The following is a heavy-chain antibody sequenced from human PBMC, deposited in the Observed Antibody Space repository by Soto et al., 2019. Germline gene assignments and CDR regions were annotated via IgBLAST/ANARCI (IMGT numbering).Heavy chain of an antibody. CDR3: ASAGNSGSYYVLEY. J-gene: IGHJ4*02. CDR2: INSDGSST. D-gene: IGHD1-26*01. Sequence: GGSLRLSCAASGFTFSSYWMHWVRQAPGKGLVWVSRINSDGSSTSYADSVKGRFTISRDNAKNTLYLQMNSLRAEDTAVYYCASAGNSGSYYVLEYWGQGTQVTVSS. V-gene: IGHV3-74*01. CDR1: GFTFSSYW.